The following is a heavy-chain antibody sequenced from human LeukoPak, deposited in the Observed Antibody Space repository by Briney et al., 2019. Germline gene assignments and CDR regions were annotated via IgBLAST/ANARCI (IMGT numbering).Heavy chain of an antibody. V-gene: IGHV3-23*01. D-gene: IGHD4-17*01. CDR3: ANHGDYGVDY. Sequence: PGGSLRLSCAASGFTFSSYSMSWVRQAPGKGLEWVSVITGSGGNTYYADSVKGRFTISRDNSKNTLYLQMNSLRAEDTAVYYCANHGDYGVDYWGQGTLVTVSS. CDR1: GFTFSSYS. J-gene: IGHJ4*02. CDR2: ITGSGGNT.